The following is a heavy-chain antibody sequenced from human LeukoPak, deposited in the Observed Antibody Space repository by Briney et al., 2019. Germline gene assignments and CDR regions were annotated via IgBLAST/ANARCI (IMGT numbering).Heavy chain of an antibody. Sequence: ASVKVSCKASGGTFSSYAISWVRQAPRQGLEWMGGIIPIFGTANYAQKFQGRVTITADESTSTAYMELSSLRSEDTAVYYCARPGPGYYGSGSYSLDPWRQGTLVTVSS. CDR3: ARPGPGYYGSGSYSLDP. D-gene: IGHD3-10*01. CDR2: IIPIFGTA. V-gene: IGHV1-69*13. J-gene: IGHJ5*02. CDR1: GGTFSSYA.